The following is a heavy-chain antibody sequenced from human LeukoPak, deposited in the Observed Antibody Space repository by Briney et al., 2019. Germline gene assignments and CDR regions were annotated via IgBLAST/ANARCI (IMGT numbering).Heavy chain of an antibody. Sequence: GGSLRLSRAASGFTFSSYWMSWVRQAPGKGLEWVANIKQDGSEKYYMDSVKGRFTISRDNAKNSLYLQMNSLRAEDTAVYYCARTYGSGEYYFDYWGQGTLVTVSS. CDR2: IKQDGSEK. D-gene: IGHD3-10*01. V-gene: IGHV3-7*01. CDR3: ARTYGSGEYYFDY. J-gene: IGHJ4*02. CDR1: GFTFSSYW.